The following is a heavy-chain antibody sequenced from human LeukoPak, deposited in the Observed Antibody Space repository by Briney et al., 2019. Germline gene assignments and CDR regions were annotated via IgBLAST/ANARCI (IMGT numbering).Heavy chain of an antibody. Sequence: SQTLSLTCTVSGGSISSGGYYWSWIRQHPGKGLEWIGYIYYSGSTYYNPSLKSRVTISVDTSKNQFSLKLSSVTAADTAVYYCAREDYGSGSSRPYYYGMDVWGQGTTVTVSS. CDR3: AREDYGSGSSRPYYYGMDV. V-gene: IGHV4-31*03. J-gene: IGHJ6*02. D-gene: IGHD3-10*01. CDR1: GGSISSGGYY. CDR2: IYYSGST.